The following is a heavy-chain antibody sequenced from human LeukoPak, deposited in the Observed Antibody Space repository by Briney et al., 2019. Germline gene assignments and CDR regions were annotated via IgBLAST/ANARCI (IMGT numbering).Heavy chain of an antibody. CDR2: ISGSGGST. D-gene: IGHD3-3*01. CDR3: ARDIRYYDFWSGYCDY. Sequence: GGSLRLSCVASGFTFRSHAMSWVRQAPGKGLEWVSVISGSGGSTYYADSVKGRFTISRDNAKNSLYLQMNSLRAEDTAVYYCARDIRYYDFWSGYCDYWGQGTLVTVSS. J-gene: IGHJ4*02. CDR1: GFTFRSHA. V-gene: IGHV3-23*01.